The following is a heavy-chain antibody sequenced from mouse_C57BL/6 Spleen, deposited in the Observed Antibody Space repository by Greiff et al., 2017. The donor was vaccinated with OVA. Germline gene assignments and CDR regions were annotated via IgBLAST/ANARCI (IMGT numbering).Heavy chain of an antibody. CDR3: ARVTTVVGGNFDV. CDR2: IYPGDGDT. CDR1: GYAFSSYL. V-gene: IGHV1-80*01. J-gene: IGHJ1*03. D-gene: IGHD1-1*01. Sequence: QVQLQQSGAELVKPGASVKISCKASGYAFSSYLMNWVKQRPGKGLEWIGQIYPGDGDTNYNGKFKGKATLTADKSSSTAYMQLSSLTSEDSAVYFCARVTTVVGGNFDVWGTGTTVTVSS.